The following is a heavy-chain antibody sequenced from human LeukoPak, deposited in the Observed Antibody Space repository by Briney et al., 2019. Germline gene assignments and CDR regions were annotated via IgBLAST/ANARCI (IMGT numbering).Heavy chain of an antibody. V-gene: IGHV1-2*02. CDR3: ASDLGYCSSNSRYTPAGY. J-gene: IGHJ4*02. D-gene: IGHD2-2*02. CDR2: INPNSGGT. Sequence: ASVKVSCKASGYTFTGYYMHWVRQAPGQGLEWMGWINPNSGGTNYAQKFQGRVTMTRDTSISTAYMELSRLRSDDTAVYYCASDLGYCSSNSRYTPAGYWGQGTLVTVSS. CDR1: GYTFTGYY.